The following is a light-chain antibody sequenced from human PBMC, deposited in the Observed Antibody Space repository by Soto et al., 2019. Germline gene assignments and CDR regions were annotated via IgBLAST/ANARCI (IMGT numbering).Light chain of an antibody. J-gene: IGKJ1*01. CDR1: QSVSSN. V-gene: IGKV3-15*01. Sequence: EIVMTQSPATLSVSPGERATLSCRASQSVSSNLAWYQQKPGQAPRLLIYGASTRATGIPARFSGSGSGTEXXXTIXXXQSEDFAVYYCQHYNNWPRTFGQGTKVEIK. CDR2: GAS. CDR3: QHYNNWPRT.